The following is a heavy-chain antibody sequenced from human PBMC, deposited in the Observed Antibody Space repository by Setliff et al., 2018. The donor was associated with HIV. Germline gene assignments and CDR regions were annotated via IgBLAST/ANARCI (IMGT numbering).Heavy chain of an antibody. D-gene: IGHD1-26*01. V-gene: IGHV1-69*13. CDR2: FLAVLRKP. J-gene: IGHJ6*03. Sequence: GASVKVSCKASGDTFKGYAFTWVRQAPGQGLEWMGDFLAVLRKPTHAERFQDRLTITADESTSTAYMELRDLRPEDTAVYFCASPRSAGTYQGAFYYFLHVWGKGTKVTVS. CDR3: ASPRSAGTYQGAFYYFLHV. CDR1: GDTFKGYA.